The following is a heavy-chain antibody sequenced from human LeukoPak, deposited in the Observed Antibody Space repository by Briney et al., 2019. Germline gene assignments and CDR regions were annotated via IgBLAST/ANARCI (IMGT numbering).Heavy chain of an antibody. CDR1: GYSFTSYW. CDR3: AGEYDFWSGYYPFDY. Sequence: GESLKISCKGSGYSFTSYWIGWVRQMPGKGLEWMGIIYPGDSDTRYSPSFQGQVTISADKSISTAYLQWSSLKASDTAMYYCAGEYDFWSGYYPFDYWGQGTLVTVSS. D-gene: IGHD3-3*01. CDR2: IYPGDSDT. V-gene: IGHV5-51*01. J-gene: IGHJ4*02.